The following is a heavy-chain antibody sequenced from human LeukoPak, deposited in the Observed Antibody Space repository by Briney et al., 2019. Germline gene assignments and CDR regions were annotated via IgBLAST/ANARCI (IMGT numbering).Heavy chain of an antibody. D-gene: IGHD1-26*01. CDR1: GVSVSSGDYY. CDR2: TSYSGST. V-gene: IGHV4-61*08. J-gene: IGHJ4*02. CDR3: ASGRGYSGSFFYYFDS. Sequence: PSETLSLTCTLSGVSVSSGDYYWSWIRQPPGKGLEWIGYTSYSGSTNYNPSLKSRITISIDTSKNQFFLKFSSVTAADTAVYFCASGRGYSGSFFYYFDSWGQGTLATVSS.